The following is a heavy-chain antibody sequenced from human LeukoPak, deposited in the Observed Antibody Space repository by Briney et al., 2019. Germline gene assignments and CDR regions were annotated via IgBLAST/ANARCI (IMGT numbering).Heavy chain of an antibody. J-gene: IGHJ4*02. CDR1: GSTFSDYY. CDR3: AKYTSGTSYRGLDQ. CDR2: ISSSSYT. V-gene: IGHV3-11*03. D-gene: IGHD3-10*01. Sequence: PGGSLRLSCAASGSTFSDYYMSWIRQAPGKGLEWVSYISSSSYTYYADSVKGRFTISRDDSKNTVYLQMNSLRAEDTAVYSCAKYTSGTSYRGLDQWGQGTLVTVSS.